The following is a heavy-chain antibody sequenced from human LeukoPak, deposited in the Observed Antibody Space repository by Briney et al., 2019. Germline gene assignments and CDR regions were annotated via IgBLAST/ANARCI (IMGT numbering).Heavy chain of an antibody. CDR3: ARHSNYGSGSYYRYWFDP. CDR1: GGSISSYY. D-gene: IGHD3-10*01. CDR2: IYYSGST. J-gene: IGHJ5*02. Sequence: NPSETLSLTCTVSGGSISSYYWSWIRKPPGKGLEWIGYIYYSGSTNYNPSLKSRVTISVDTSKNQFSLKLSSVTAADTAVYYCARHSNYGSGSYYRYWFDPWGQGTLVTVSS. V-gene: IGHV4-59*08.